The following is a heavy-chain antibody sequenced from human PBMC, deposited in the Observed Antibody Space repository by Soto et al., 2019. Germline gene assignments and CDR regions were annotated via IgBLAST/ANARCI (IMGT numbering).Heavy chain of an antibody. J-gene: IGHJ4*02. CDR1: GDTFTTYA. Sequence: QVPLVQSGAEVKKPGASVKVSCKASGDTFTTYAMHWVRQAPGQRLEWIGWINTGNGNTKYSQKFQGRVTITRDTSASTAYMELSSLRSEDTAVYFCARDRRDGYNAVFDYWGQGTLVTVSS. CDR2: INTGNGNT. V-gene: IGHV1-3*04. D-gene: IGHD5-12*01. CDR3: ARDRRDGYNAVFDY.